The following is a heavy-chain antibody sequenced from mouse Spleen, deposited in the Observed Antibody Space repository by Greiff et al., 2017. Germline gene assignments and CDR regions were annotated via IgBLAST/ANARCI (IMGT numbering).Heavy chain of an antibody. Sequence: EVKLVESGPGLVKPSQSLSLTCSVTGYSITSGYYWNWIRQFPGNKLEWMGYISYDGSNNYNPSLKNRISITRDTSKNQFFLKLNSVTTEDTATYYCARRENWDLFAYWGQGTLVTVSA. V-gene: IGHV3-6*02. J-gene: IGHJ3*01. D-gene: IGHD4-1*01. CDR3: ARRENWDLFAY. CDR2: ISYDGSN. CDR1: GYSITSGYY.